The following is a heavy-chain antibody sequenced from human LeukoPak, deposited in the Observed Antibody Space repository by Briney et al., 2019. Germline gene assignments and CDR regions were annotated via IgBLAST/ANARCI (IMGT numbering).Heavy chain of an antibody. V-gene: IGHV1-18*01. J-gene: IGHJ6*03. CDR1: GYTFSNYG. Sequence: GASVKVSCKASGYTFSNYGVSWVRQAPGQGLEWMGWISAYTGDTDYARTLQGRVTMTTDTSTNTAYMELRTLRSDDTAVYYCAREGGTYSDYYYYYMDVWAKGTTVTVS. D-gene: IGHD1-26*01. CDR2: ISAYTGDT. CDR3: AREGGTYSDYYYYYMDV.